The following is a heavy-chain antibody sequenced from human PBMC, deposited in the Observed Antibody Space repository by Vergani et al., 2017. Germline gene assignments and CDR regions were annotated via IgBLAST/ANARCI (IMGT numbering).Heavy chain of an antibody. D-gene: IGHD3-22*01. CDR1: GFTFSTYA. J-gene: IGHJ4*02. Sequence: EVHLEESGGGLVQPGGSLRLSCAASGFTFSTYAMTWVRQAPGKGLEWVSSISSSSSYIYYADSVKGRFTISRDNAKNSLYLQMNSLRAEDTAVYYCARDLFYYDSSGYYSGFFDYWGQGTLVTVSS. V-gene: IGHV3-21*01. CDR2: ISSSSSYI. CDR3: ARDLFYYDSSGYYSGFFDY.